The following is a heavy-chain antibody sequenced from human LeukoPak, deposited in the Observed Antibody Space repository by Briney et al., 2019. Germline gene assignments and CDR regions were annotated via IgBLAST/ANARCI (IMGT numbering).Heavy chain of an antibody. CDR3: VRENFGDYGDAFDI. J-gene: IGHJ3*02. D-gene: IGHD4-17*01. CDR1: GFTFSSYA. CDR2: IGGSSYNI. Sequence: GGSLRLSCAASGFTFSSYAMSWVRQAPGKGLEWVSYIGGSSYNIYYADSVQGRFTISRDNAKNSLYLQMNSLRAEDTAVYYCVRENFGDYGDAFDIWGQGTMVTVSS. V-gene: IGHV3-48*04.